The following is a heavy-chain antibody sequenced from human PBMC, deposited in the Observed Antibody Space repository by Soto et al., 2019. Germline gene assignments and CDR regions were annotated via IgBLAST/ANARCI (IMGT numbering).Heavy chain of an antibody. CDR2: IYYSGST. V-gene: IGHV4-59*01. Sequence: SAALSPRHRVTGGPLSRNHRGWIGQLLGKGLEWIGYIYYSGSTNYNPSLKSRVTISVDTSKNQFSLKLSSVTAADTAVYYCARVLFGRGNWFDPRGQGTLVTVS. CDR1: GGPLSRNH. J-gene: IGHJ5*02. CDR3: ARVLFGRGNWFDP. D-gene: IGHD3-3*01.